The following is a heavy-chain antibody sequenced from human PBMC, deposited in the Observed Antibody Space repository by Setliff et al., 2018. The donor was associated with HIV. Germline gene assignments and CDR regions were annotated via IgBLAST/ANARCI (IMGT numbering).Heavy chain of an antibody. CDR3: ARIRGVIADASDI. CDR1: GYTFSSYA. Sequence: GASVKVSCKASGYTFSSYAINWVRQAPGRGLEWMGGIIPVYGTPKYAQKMQGRVTITAIESTSTAYMELTSLRSDDTAVYYCARIRGVIADASDIWGQGTMVTVSS. D-gene: IGHD3-10*01. V-gene: IGHV1-69*13. J-gene: IGHJ3*02. CDR2: IIPVYGTP.